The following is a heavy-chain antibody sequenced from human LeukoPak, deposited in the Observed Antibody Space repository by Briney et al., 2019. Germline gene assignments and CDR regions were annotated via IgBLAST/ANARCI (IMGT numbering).Heavy chain of an antibody. D-gene: IGHD1-26*01. J-gene: IGHJ1*01. CDR1: GYTFTGYY. CDR3: AVKGGSGSYFVYFQH. V-gene: IGHV1-2*02. CDR2: INPNSGGT. Sequence: EASVKVSCKASGYTFTGYYMHWVRQAPGQGLEWMGWINPNSGGTNYAQKFQGRVTMTRDTSISTAYMELSRLRSDDTAVYYCAVKGGSGSYFVYFQHWGQGTLVTVSS.